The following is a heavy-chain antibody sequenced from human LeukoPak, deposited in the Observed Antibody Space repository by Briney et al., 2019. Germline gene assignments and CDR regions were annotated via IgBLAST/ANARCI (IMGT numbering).Heavy chain of an antibody. CDR3: ARPNIYGGNFDY. Sequence: GESLKISCKGSGYSFSSNWIAWVRQMPGKGLEWMGIIYPGDSDTRYSPSFQGQVTFSADKSINTAYLQWSSLKASDTAMYYCARPNIYGGNFDYWGQGTLVTVSS. CDR2: IYPGDSDT. J-gene: IGHJ4*02. D-gene: IGHD4-23*01. CDR1: GYSFSSNW. V-gene: IGHV5-51*01.